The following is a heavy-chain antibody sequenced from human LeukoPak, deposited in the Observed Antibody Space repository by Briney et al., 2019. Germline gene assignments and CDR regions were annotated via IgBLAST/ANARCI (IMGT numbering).Heavy chain of an antibody. J-gene: IGHJ4*02. D-gene: IGHD1-14*01. CDR3: ARQPSPVNPFDY. Sequence: SETLSLTCTVSGGSISSSSYYWGWIRQPPGKGLEWIGYIYYSGSTNYNPSLKSRVTISVDTSKNQFSLKLSSVTAADTAVYYCARQPSPVNPFDYWXQGTLVTVSS. CDR1: GGSISSSSYY. CDR2: IYYSGST. V-gene: IGHV4-61*05.